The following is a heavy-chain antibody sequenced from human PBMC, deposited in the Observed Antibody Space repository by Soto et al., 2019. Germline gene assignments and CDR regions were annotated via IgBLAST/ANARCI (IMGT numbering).Heavy chain of an antibody. CDR3: ARGGVTGTYYYYYGMDV. D-gene: IGHD1-20*01. CDR1: GGSISSGGYS. J-gene: IGHJ6*02. Sequence: PSETLSLTCAVSGGSISSGGYSWSWIRQPPGKGLERIGYIYHSGSTYYNPSLKSRVTISVDRSKNQFSLKLSSVTAADTAVYYCARGGVTGTYYYYYGMDVWGQGTTVTVSS. CDR2: IYHSGST. V-gene: IGHV4-30-2*01.